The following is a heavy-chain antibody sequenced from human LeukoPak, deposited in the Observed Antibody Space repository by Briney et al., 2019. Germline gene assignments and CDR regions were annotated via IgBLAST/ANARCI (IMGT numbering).Heavy chain of an antibody. Sequence: PGGSLRLSCVASGFTFSSYAMSWVRQAPGQGLEWVSDISGSGGSTFYADTVKGRFTISRDNPRNTLTLQMNSLRVEDTAVYYCAKDPGYFDWSLRGDYGMDVWGQGTTVSVSS. CDR3: AKDPGYFDWSLRGDYGMDV. V-gene: IGHV3-23*01. CDR2: ISGSGGST. CDR1: GFTFSSYA. J-gene: IGHJ6*02. D-gene: IGHD3-9*01.